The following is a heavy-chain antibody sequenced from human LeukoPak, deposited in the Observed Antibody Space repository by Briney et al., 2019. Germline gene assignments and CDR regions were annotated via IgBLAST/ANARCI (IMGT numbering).Heavy chain of an antibody. V-gene: IGHV3-15*01. Sequence: GGSLRLSCAASGFTFSTYTMNGVRQAPGKGLEWVGRIKSKTDGGTTDYAAPVKVRFTISRDDSKNTLYLQMNSLKTEDTALYYCTTTYNYDSSGSIVDYWGQGTLVTVSS. D-gene: IGHD3-22*01. J-gene: IGHJ4*02. CDR2: IKSKTDGGTT. CDR3: TTTYNYDSSGSIVDY. CDR1: GFTFSTYT.